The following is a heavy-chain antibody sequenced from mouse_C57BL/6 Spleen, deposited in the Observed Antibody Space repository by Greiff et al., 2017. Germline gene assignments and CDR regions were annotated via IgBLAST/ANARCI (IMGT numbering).Heavy chain of an antibody. J-gene: IGHJ3*01. D-gene: IGHD2-5*01. CDR1: GYTFTSYW. CDR2: IYPSDSET. V-gene: IGHV1-61*01. CDR3: ARTYDDSNYPWFAY. Sequence: VQLQQPGAELVRPGSSVKLSCKASGYTFTSYWMDWVKQRPGQGLEWIGNIYPSDSETHYNQKFKDKATLTVDKSSSTAYMQLSSLTSEDSAVXYCARTYDDSNYPWFAYWGQGTLVTVSA.